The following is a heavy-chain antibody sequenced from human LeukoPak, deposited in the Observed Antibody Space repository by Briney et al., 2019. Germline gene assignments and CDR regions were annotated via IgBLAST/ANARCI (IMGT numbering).Heavy chain of an antibody. CDR3: ARDSGYGSPPTDY. J-gene: IGHJ4*02. V-gene: IGHV1-46*01. D-gene: IGHD5-12*01. CDR2: ISPSGGST. Sequence: ASVKVSCKAFGYTFTSNYMHWVRQAPGQGPEWMGVISPSGGSTTYAQKFQGRVTLTRDMSTSTDYLELSSLRSEDTAVYYCARDSGYGSPPTDYWGQGTLVTVSS. CDR1: GYTFTSNY.